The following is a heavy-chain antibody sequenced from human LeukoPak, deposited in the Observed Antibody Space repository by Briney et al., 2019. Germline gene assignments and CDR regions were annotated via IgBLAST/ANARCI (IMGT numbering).Heavy chain of an antibody. Sequence: SETLSLTCTVSGGSISSYYWGWIRQPPGKGLEWIGSIYYSGSTYYNPSLKSRVTISVDTSKNQFSLKLSSVTAADTAVYYCARLYGSGSFYYYYYMDVWGKGTTVTISS. D-gene: IGHD3-10*01. J-gene: IGHJ6*03. CDR2: IYYSGST. V-gene: IGHV4-39*01. CDR3: ARLYGSGSFYYYYYMDV. CDR1: GGSISSYY.